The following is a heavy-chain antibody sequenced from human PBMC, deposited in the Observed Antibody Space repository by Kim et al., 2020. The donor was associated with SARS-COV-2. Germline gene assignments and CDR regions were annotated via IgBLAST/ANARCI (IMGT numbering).Heavy chain of an antibody. V-gene: IGHV1-3*01. CDR3: ARGGVGFGELLAY. Sequence: ASVKVSCKASGYTFTSYAMHWVRQAPGQRLEWMGWINAGNGNTKYSQKFQGRVTITRDTSASTAYMELSSLRSEDTAVYYCARGGVGFGELLAYWGQGTLVTVSS. CDR1: GYTFTSYA. D-gene: IGHD3-10*01. CDR2: INAGNGNT. J-gene: IGHJ4*02.